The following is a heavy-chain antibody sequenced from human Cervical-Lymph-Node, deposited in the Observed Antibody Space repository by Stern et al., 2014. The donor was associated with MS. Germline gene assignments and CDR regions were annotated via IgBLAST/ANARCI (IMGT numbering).Heavy chain of an antibody. CDR2: ISHTGTT. CDR1: GGAVSVYY. D-gene: IGHD2-21*02. V-gene: IGHV4-59*02. CDR3: ARDPSTTASDWFFDL. J-gene: IGHJ2*01. Sequence: QVQLQESGPGLVKPSETLSLTCTVSGGAVSVYYWTWIRQRPGNGLEWIGYISHTGTTTHNPSLHSRVIITLGTSPNQVSLRLRSVTAADTAVYYCARDPSTTASDWFFDLWGRGSLVTVSS.